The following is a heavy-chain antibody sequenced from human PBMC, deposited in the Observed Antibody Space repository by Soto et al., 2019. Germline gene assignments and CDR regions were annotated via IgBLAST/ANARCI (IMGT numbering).Heavy chain of an antibody. Sequence: QVQLVQSGAEVKKPGASVKVSCKASGYTFTSYAMHWVRQAPGQRLEWMGWINAGNGNTKYSQKFQGRVTITRDTSASTAYMGLSSLRSEDTAVYYCARGAGSGWYENYYYYGMDVWGQGTTVTVSS. V-gene: IGHV1-3*01. CDR2: INAGNGNT. CDR3: ARGAGSGWYENYYYYGMDV. CDR1: GYTFTSYA. D-gene: IGHD6-19*01. J-gene: IGHJ6*02.